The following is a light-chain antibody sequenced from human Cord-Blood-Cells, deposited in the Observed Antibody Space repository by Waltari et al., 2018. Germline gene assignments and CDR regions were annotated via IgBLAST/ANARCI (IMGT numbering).Light chain of an antibody. V-gene: IGKV1-9*01. J-gene: IGKJ3*01. CDR1: QGISSY. Sequence: IQLTQSPSSLSASVGDSVTITCRASQGISSYLAWYQQKPGKVPKLLIYAASTLQSGVPSRFSGSGSGTDFTLTISSLQPEDFATYYCQQLNSYPLFTFGPGTKVDIK. CDR3: QQLNSYPLFT. CDR2: AAS.